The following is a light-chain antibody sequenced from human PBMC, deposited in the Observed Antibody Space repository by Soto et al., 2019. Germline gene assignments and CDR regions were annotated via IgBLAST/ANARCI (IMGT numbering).Light chain of an antibody. J-gene: IGKJ5*01. CDR3: QQANSFPIT. CDR2: AAS. Sequence: DIQMTQSPSSLSASVGDRVTLTFRASQSISSYLNWYQQKQGKAPKXXSYAASSLQSGVPSRFRGSGSGTDFTLTISSLPPEDFATYYCQQANSFPITFGQGTRLEIK. CDR1: QSISSY. V-gene: IGKV1-39*01.